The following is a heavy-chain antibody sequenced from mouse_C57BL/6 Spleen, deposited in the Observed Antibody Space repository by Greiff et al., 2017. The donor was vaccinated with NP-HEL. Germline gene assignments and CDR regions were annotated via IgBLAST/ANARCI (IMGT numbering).Heavy chain of an antibody. V-gene: IGHV1-26*01. D-gene: IGHD2-5*01. CDR3: SYSNYLAWFAS. CDR1: GYTFTDYY. Sequence: EVQLQQSGPELVKPGASVKISCKASGYTFTDYYMNWVKQSHGKSLEWIGDINPNNGGTSYNQKFKGKATLTVDKSSSTAYMELRSLTSEDSAVYYCSYSNYLAWFASWGQGTLVTVSA. J-gene: IGHJ3*01. CDR2: INPNNGGT.